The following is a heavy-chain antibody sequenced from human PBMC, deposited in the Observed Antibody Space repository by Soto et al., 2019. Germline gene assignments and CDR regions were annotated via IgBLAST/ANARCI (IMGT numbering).Heavy chain of an antibody. CDR2: IWYDGSND. V-gene: IGHV3-33*01. CDR3: ARLRSRPEDDIFDL. Sequence: QAQLVESGGGVVQPGRSMRLSCEASGFTFGDYAMHWVRQAPGKGLEWVAVIWYDGSNDYYADSVQGRFTISRDNSKNTLYLQMNSLRVEDTGVYSCARLRSRPEDDIFDLWGRGTKVTVSS. CDR1: GFTFGDYA. J-gene: IGHJ3*01. D-gene: IGHD3-9*01.